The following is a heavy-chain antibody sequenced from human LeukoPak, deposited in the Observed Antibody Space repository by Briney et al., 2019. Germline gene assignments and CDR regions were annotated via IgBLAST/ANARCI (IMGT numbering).Heavy chain of an antibody. CDR1: GFTFSSYG. J-gene: IGHJ3*02. CDR2: TRYDGSNK. D-gene: IGHD2-21*01. V-gene: IGHV3-30*02. Sequence: GGSLRLSCAASGFTFSSYGMHWVRQAPGKGLEWVAFTRYDGSNKYYADSVKGRFTISRDNSKNTLYLQMNSLRVEDTAVYYCARDESGDNDAFDIWGQGTMVTVSS. CDR3: ARDESGDNDAFDI.